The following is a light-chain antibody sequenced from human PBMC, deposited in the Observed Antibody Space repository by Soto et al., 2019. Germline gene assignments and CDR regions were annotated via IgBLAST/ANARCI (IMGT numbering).Light chain of an antibody. J-gene: IGKJ1*01. CDR1: QSVSID. V-gene: IGKV3-11*01. CDR2: DAS. CDR3: QQRSQWPWT. Sequence: LTKSPATLSFSPGERATLSCRASQSVSIDLAWYQQKPGQAPRLLIYDASNRATGIAARFSGGGSGTDFTLTISSPEPEDFAVYYCQQRSQWPWTFGQGTKVDIK.